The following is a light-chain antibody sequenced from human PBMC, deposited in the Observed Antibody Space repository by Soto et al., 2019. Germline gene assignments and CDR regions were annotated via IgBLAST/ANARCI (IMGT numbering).Light chain of an antibody. CDR3: QSYDSSNPVV. Sequence: NFMLTQPHSVSESPGQTVTISCTGSSGSIASNYVQWYQQRPGSAPTTVIYEDNQRPSGVPDRFSGSIDSSSNSASLTVSGLKTEDEADYYCQSYDSSNPVVFGGGTKLTVL. V-gene: IGLV6-57*02. CDR2: EDN. J-gene: IGLJ2*01. CDR1: SGSIASNY.